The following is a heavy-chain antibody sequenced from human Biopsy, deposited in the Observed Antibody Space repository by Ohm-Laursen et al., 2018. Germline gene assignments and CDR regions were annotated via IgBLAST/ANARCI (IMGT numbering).Heavy chain of an antibody. CDR1: GESSSGYF. CDR3: ARGSGYFKLDV. V-gene: IGHV4-34*01. CDR2: INQSEST. D-gene: IGHD5-12*01. J-gene: IGHJ6*02. Sequence: TLSLTCAVNGESSSGYFWNWIRQPPGKGLEWIGEINQSESTKYNPSLKRRATLSADSSNSQFSLRLTSVTAADTAIYYCARGSGYFKLDVWGQGTTVTVSS.